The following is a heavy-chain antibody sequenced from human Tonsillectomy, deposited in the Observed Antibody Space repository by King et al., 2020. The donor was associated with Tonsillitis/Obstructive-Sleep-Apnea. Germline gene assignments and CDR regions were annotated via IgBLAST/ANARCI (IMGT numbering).Heavy chain of an antibody. J-gene: IGHJ4*02. D-gene: IGHD4/OR15-4a*01. Sequence: VQLVESGGGVVQPGRSLRLSCAASGFTFSNYAMHWVRQAPGKGLEWVAVILHDGSNKYYADSVKGRFTISRDNSKNRLYLQMNSLRIEDTAVYYCARDAFDYGDDGLVVPMSFFDYWGQGTLVTGSA. CDR3: ARDAFDYGDDGLVVPMSFFDY. CDR2: ILHDGSNK. V-gene: IGHV3-30-3*01. CDR1: GFTFSNYA.